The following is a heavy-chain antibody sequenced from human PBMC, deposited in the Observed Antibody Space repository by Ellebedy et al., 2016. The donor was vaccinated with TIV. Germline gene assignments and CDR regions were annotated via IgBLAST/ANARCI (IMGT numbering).Heavy chain of an antibody. V-gene: IGHV3-7*01. CDR1: GFTFSSYA. CDR3: ARDYSSSWSGPFDI. J-gene: IGHJ3*02. Sequence: GGSLRLXXAASGFTFSSYAMNWVRQAPGKGLEWVGNIKQDGSEKYYVDSVKGRFTISRDNAKNSLYLQLNSLRAEDTAVYYCARDYSSSWSGPFDIWGQGTMVTVSS. CDR2: IKQDGSEK. D-gene: IGHD6-13*01.